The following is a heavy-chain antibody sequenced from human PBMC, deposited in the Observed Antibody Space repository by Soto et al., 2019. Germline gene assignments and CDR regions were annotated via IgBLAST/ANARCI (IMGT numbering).Heavy chain of an antibody. CDR1: GFSLSTSGVT. CDR2: IYWDDEK. Sequence: QITLKESGPTLVKPTQTLTLTCTFSGFSLSTSGVTVGWIRQPPGKALEWLGHIYWDDEKLYSPSLMSRLTITKDTSKDQVVLTLSNMAPVDTAIYYCAHRLIGQVIYWGFHSWGQGTLVTVSS. J-gene: IGHJ4*02. V-gene: IGHV2-5*02. D-gene: IGHD3-16*01. CDR3: AHRLIGQVIYWGFHS.